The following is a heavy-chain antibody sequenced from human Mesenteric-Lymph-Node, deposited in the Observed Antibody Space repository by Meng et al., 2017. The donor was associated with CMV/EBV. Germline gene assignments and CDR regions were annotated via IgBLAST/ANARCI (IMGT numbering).Heavy chain of an antibody. CDR1: GFTFSDYY. V-gene: IGHV3-11*04. CDR3: AREELRFLEGKSPLDY. CDR2: ISPSDNTI. Sequence: GESLKISCAASGFTFSDYYMSWVRQAPGKGLEWISYISPSDNTIYYADSVKGRFTISRDNAKNSLYLQMNSLRAEDTAVYYCAREELRFLEGKSPLDYWGQGTLVTVSS. D-gene: IGHD3-3*01. J-gene: IGHJ4*02.